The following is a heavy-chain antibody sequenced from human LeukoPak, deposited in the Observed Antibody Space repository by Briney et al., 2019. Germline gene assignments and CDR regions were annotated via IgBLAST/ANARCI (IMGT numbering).Heavy chain of an antibody. V-gene: IGHV4-59*01. CDR3: ARDAGAVSYYYYYMDV. D-gene: IGHD1-26*01. J-gene: IGHJ6*03. CDR2: IYYSGST. CDR1: GGSISSYY. Sequence: KPSETLSPTCTVSGGSISSYYWSWIRQPPGKGLEWIGYIYYSGSTNYNPSLKSRVTISVDTSKNQFSLKLSSVTAADTAVYYCARDAGAVSYYYYYMDVWGKGTTVTVSS.